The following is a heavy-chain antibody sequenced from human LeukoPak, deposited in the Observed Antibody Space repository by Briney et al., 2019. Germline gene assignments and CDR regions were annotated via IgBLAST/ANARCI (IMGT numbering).Heavy chain of an antibody. J-gene: IGHJ3*02. CDR3: AKDRSSSSELDAFDI. V-gene: IGHV3-23*01. CDR1: GFTFSCYA. Sequence: QPGGSLRLSCAASGFTFSCYAMSSVRQAPGKGLEWVSAIRGSGGSTYYADSVKGRFTISRDNSKNTLYLQMNSLRAEDTAVYYCAKDRSSSSELDAFDIWGQGTMVTVSS. D-gene: IGHD6-6*01. CDR2: IRGSGGST.